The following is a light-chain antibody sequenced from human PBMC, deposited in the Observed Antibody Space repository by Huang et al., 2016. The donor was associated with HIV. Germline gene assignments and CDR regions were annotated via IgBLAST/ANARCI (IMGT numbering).Light chain of an antibody. Sequence: DIQMTQSPSSVSASVGDRISFTCRASQDINRWLAWYQQKPGKAPKLLIYAASTLQGGVPSRFSGRVSGTGFTLTINNLQPEDFATYFCQQGVSFPLTFGGGTKVEIK. J-gene: IGKJ4*01. CDR3: QQGVSFPLT. V-gene: IGKV1-12*01. CDR1: QDINRW. CDR2: AAS.